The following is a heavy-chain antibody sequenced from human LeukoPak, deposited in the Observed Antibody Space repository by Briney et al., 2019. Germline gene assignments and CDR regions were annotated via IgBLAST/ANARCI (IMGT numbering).Heavy chain of an antibody. Sequence: SETLSLTCAVSGYSISSGYYWGWIRPPPGKGLEWIGSIYHSGSTYYNPSLKSRVTISVHTSKNQFSLKLSSVTTADTAVYYCARQKGELIVVVPAAPDYWGQGTLVTLSS. D-gene: IGHD2-2*01. CDR1: GYSISSGYY. CDR3: ARQKGELIVVVPAAPDY. J-gene: IGHJ4*02. CDR2: IYHSGST. V-gene: IGHV4-38-2*01.